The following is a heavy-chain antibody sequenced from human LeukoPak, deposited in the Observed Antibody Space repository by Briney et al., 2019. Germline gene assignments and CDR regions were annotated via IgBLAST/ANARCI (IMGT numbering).Heavy chain of an antibody. J-gene: IGHJ4*02. Sequence: GASGKLSLTSAVSGFTISAIYWVWDSPEPRLGLMGWINVGNANTKNSHTSPARVTITSDTTARTAYLQLSSLRSEDTAPYYCACARGGSGWGRLKSNFFDWGEGTLVIVSS. CDR3: ACARGGSGWGRLKSNFFD. V-gene: IGHV1-3*01. CDR1: VSGFTISA. CDR2: INVGNANT. D-gene: IGHD3-10*01.